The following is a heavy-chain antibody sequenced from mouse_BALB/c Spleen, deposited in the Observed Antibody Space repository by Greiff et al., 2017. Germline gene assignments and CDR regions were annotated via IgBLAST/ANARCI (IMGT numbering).Heavy chain of an antibody. Sequence: EVQVVESGGGLVQPGGSRKLSCAASGFTFSSFGMHWVRQAPEKGLEWVAYISSGSSTIYYADTVKGRFTISRDNPKNTLFLQMTSLRSEDTAMYYCARDEGYAMDYWGQGTSVTVSS. V-gene: IGHV5-17*02. CDR1: GFTFSSFG. CDR3: ARDEGYAMDY. CDR2: ISSGSSTI. J-gene: IGHJ4*01.